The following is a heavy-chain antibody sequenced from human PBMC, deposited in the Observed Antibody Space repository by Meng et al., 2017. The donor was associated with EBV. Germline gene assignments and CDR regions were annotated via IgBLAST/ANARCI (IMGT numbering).Heavy chain of an antibody. CDR2: ISAYNGNT. D-gene: IGHD5-12*01. CDR1: GYTFTSYG. V-gene: IGHV1-18*01. J-gene: IGHJ5*02. CDR3: ARETSGYDFNWFDP. Sequence: QVQLVEAGAEVKKPGASVKVSCKASGYTFTSYGISWVRPAPGQGLEWMGWISAYNGNTNYAQKLQGRVTMTTDTSTSTAYMELRSLRSDDTAVYYCARETSGYDFNWFDPWGQGTLVTVSS.